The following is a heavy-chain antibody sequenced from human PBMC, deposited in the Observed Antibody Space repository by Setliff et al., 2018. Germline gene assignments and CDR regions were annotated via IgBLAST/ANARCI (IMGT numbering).Heavy chain of an antibody. J-gene: IGHJ4*02. Sequence: SETLSLTCTVSDDSISSRHYYWSWIRQPPGKGLEFIGYVYYSGTANYSPSLRSRLTISVDTSKNQFSLKLRSVTAADTAVYYCARGGTFRYFDFWGQGAPVTVSS. CDR1: DDSISSRHYY. CDR3: ARGGTFRYFDF. D-gene: IGHD5-12*01. CDR2: VYYSGTA. V-gene: IGHV4-61*01.